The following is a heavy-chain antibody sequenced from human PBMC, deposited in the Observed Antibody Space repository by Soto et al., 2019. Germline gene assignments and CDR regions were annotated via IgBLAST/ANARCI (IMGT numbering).Heavy chain of an antibody. J-gene: IGHJ4*02. CDR2: IKQDGSEK. CDR1: GFTFSSYW. CDR3: ARDRSVRDYGDLDY. V-gene: IGHV3-7*03. Sequence: VGSLRLSCAASGFTFSSYWMSWVRQAPGKGLEWVANIKQDGSEKYYVDSVKGRFTISRDNAKNSLYLQMNSLRAEDTAVYYCARDRSVRDYGDLDYWGQGTLVTVSS. D-gene: IGHD4-17*01.